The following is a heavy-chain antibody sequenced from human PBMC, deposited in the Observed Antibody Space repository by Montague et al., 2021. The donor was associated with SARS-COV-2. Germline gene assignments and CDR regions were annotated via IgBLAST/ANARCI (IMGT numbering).Heavy chain of an antibody. CDR2: TYYRSMWKS. J-gene: IGHJ4*02. D-gene: IGHD6-13*01. CDR1: GDGVSSNSAT. Sequence: CAISGDGVSSNSATWNWIRQSPSRGLEWLGRTYYRSMWKSDYARXVKSRIAINPDTSKNQFSLQLSSVTPEDTALYYCVRGIEAAGSYDYWGQGTLVTASS. V-gene: IGHV6-1*01. CDR3: VRGIEAAGSYDY.